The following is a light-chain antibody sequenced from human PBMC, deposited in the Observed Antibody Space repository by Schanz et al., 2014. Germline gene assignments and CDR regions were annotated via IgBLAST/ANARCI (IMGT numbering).Light chain of an antibody. V-gene: IGLV2-14*01. CDR1: SSDFGGHNY. CDR2: DVS. J-gene: IGLJ3*02. Sequence: QSALTQPASVSGSPGQSITISCTGTSSDFGGHNYVSWYQQHPGKAPKLMIYDVSDRPSGVSNRFSGSKSGNTASLTISGLQAEDEADYYCSSYAGSNNWVFGGGTKLTVL. CDR3: SSYAGSNNWV.